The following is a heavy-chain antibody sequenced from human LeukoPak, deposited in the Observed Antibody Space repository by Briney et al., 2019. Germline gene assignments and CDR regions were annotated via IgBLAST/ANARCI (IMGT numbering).Heavy chain of an antibody. J-gene: IGHJ5*02. CDR3: ARSTIVGAMGGNWFDP. CDR1: GGSINRYY. V-gene: IGHV4-4*09. Sequence: SETLSLTCTVSGGSINRYYWSWIRQPPGKGLEWIGYIYTSGSTNYNPSLKSRVTISVDTSKNQFSLKLSSVTAADTAVYYCARSTIVGAMGGNWFDPWGQGTLVTVSS. CDR2: IYTSGST. D-gene: IGHD1-26*01.